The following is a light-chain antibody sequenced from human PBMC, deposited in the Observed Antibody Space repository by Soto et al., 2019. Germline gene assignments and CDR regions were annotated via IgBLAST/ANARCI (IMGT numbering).Light chain of an antibody. J-gene: IGLJ3*02. Sequence: QSALTQPASVSGSPGQSITMSCSGTSSDVGAYNYVSWYQQHPGKAPKLMIYDVNNRPSGVSNRFSGSKSGNTASLTISGLQAEDEADYYCSSYTSSSTLIMFGGGTQLTVL. CDR2: DVN. CDR3: SSYTSSSTLIM. CDR1: SSDVGAYNY. V-gene: IGLV2-14*03.